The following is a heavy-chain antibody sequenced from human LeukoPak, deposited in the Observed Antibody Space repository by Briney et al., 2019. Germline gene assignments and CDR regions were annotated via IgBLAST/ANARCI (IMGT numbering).Heavy chain of an antibody. V-gene: IGHV4-39*01. D-gene: IGHD3-16*02. J-gene: IGHJ6*03. CDR2: IYYSGST. CDR3: ARPASKGYSHSYTYYYYYYMDV. Sequence: SETLSLTCTVSGGSISSRGYYWGWIRQPPGKGLEWIGSIYYSGSTYYNPSLKSRVTISVDTSKNQFSLKLSSVTAADTAVYYCARPASKGYSHSYTYYYYYYMDVWGKGTTVTVSS. CDR1: GGSISSRGYY.